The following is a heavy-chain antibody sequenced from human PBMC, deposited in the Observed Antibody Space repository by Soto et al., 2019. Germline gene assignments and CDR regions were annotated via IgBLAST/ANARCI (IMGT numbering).Heavy chain of an antibody. CDR2: ISTYNGKT. CDR1: GYTFTSHG. D-gene: IGHD1-26*01. Sequence: KVSCKSSGYTFTSHGFAWLRQAPGQGLEWMGWISTYNGKTDYAQKFQGRVTMTADTRTSTGYMELSSLRSDDTAVYYCARLLTEGATYREDAFDIWGQGTKVTVS. V-gene: IGHV1-18*01. J-gene: IGHJ3*02. CDR3: ARLLTEGATYREDAFDI.